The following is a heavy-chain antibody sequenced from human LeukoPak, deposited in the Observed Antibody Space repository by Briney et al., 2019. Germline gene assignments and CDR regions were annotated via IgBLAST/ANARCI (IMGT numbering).Heavy chain of an antibody. D-gene: IGHD2-21*02. V-gene: IGHV3-74*01. CDR1: GFTFSSHC. CDR2: IDFDGSNK. Sequence: GGSLRLSCAASGFTFSSHCMSWVRQAPGKGLEWAARIDFDGSNKIYADSVKGRFTISRDNSKNTLYLQVNSLRAEDTAVYYCTRGLTASEAFEKWGQGTMVTVSS. CDR3: TRGLTASEAFEK. J-gene: IGHJ3*02.